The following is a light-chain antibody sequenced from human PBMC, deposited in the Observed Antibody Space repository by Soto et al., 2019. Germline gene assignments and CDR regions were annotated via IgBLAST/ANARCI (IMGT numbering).Light chain of an antibody. CDR1: QSVSSY. Sequence: EIVLTQSPATLSLSPGEIATISCRASQSVSSYFAWYQQRPGQAPRLLIYGASNRATGITARFSGSGSGTDFNLTISSLEAEDFAVYYCQQRTDWHMTFGQGTRLEIK. CDR3: QQRTDWHMT. J-gene: IGKJ5*01. V-gene: IGKV3-11*01. CDR2: GAS.